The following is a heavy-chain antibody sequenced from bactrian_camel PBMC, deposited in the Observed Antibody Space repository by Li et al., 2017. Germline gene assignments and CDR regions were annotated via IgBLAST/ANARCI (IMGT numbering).Heavy chain of an antibody. D-gene: IGHD2*01. CDR3: ATHTRRNFYKCDSWRQRGLDH. Sequence: VQLVESGGGSVQAGGSLRLSCVVIGFYPSRGCMGWFRQAPGKGLEWVSAINSGGGSTYYADSVKGRFTVSQDTAENMVYLQMNNLKPEDTGTYVCATHTRRNFYKCDSWRQRGLDHWGQGTQVTVS. CDR2: INSGGGST. V-gene: IGHV3S40*01. J-gene: IGHJ4*01. CDR1: GFYPSRGC.